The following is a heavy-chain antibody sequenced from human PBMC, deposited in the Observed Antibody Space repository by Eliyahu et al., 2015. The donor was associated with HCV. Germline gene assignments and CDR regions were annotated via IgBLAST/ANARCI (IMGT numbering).Heavy chain of an antibody. J-gene: IGHJ4*02. D-gene: IGHD1-20*01. CDR1: GXSISSSSYY. CDR2: IYYKGXX. CDR3: ARSLYNWNPFDY. V-gene: IGHV4-39*01. Sequence: QLQLQESGPGLVKPSETLSLTCTVPGXSISSSSYYXGWIRQPPGKGLEWIGKIYYKGXXYYXPSLKSRVTISVDTSENQFSLKLNSVTAADTAVYYCARSLYNWNPFDYWGQGILVTVSS.